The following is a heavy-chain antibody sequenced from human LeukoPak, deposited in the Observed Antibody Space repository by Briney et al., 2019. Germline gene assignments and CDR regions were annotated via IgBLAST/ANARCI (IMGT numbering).Heavy chain of an antibody. V-gene: IGHV3-15*01. J-gene: IGHJ4*02. CDR3: TTDGTSDGLWY. CDR2: IKSKTEGEAT. CDR1: LFLLNSAW. D-gene: IGHD2-21*01. Sequence: GGALRLSCAASLFLLNSAWMCCGCEAPGEGLGWVGRIKSKTEGEATDYAAPVKGRFSLSRDDSKNTLYLQMNSLKTEDTAVYYCTTDGTSDGLWYWGQGTLATVSS.